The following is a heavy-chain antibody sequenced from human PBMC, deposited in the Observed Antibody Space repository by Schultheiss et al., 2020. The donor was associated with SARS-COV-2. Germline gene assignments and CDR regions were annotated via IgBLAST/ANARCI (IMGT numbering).Heavy chain of an antibody. J-gene: IGHJ4*02. Sequence: SETLSLTCAVSGGSISSSNWWSWVRQPPGKGLEWIGEINHSGSTNYNPSLKSRVTISVDTSKNQFSLKLSSVTAADTAVYYCARQFWGFGDPLDYWGQGTLVTVSS. V-gene: IGHV4-4*02. CDR1: GGSISSSNW. D-gene: IGHD3-10*01. CDR2: INHSGST. CDR3: ARQFWGFGDPLDY.